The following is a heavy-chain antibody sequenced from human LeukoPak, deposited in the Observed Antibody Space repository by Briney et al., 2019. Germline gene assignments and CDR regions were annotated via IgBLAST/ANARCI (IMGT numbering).Heavy chain of an antibody. Sequence: SVKVSCKASGGTFSSYAISWVRQAPGQGLEWMGGIIPIFGTANYAQKFQGRVTITTDESTSTAYMELSSLRSEDTAVYYCARFDSFGGSFDPWGQGTLVTVSS. CDR3: ARFDSFGGSFDP. CDR1: GGTFSSYA. V-gene: IGHV1-69*05. J-gene: IGHJ5*02. D-gene: IGHD3-16*01. CDR2: IIPIFGTA.